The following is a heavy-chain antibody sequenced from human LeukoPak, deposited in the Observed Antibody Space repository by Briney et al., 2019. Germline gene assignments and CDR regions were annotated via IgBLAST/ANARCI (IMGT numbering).Heavy chain of an antibody. CDR1: GGSISSSSYY. Sequence: SETLSLTCTVSGGSISSSSYYWGWIRQPPGKGLEWIGSIYYSGSTYYNPSLKSRVTISVDTSKNQFSLKLSSVTAADTAVYYCAGGASPTHIVGATGALDIWGQGTMVTVSS. CDR3: AGGASPTHIVGATGALDI. CDR2: IYYSGST. J-gene: IGHJ3*02. D-gene: IGHD1-26*01. V-gene: IGHV4-39*07.